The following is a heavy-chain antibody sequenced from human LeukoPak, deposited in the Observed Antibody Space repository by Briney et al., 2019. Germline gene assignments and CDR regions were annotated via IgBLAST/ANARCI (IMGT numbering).Heavy chain of an antibody. V-gene: IGHV1-69*04. CDR2: IIPILGIA. D-gene: IGHD3-10*01. CDR1: GGTFSIYA. Sequence: SVKVSCKASGGTFSIYAISWVRQAPGQGLEWMGRIIPILGIANYAQKFQGRVTITADKSTSTAYMELSSLRSEDTAVYYCARGPMVRGVTYNWFDPWGQGTLVTVSS. CDR3: ARGPMVRGVTYNWFDP. J-gene: IGHJ5*02.